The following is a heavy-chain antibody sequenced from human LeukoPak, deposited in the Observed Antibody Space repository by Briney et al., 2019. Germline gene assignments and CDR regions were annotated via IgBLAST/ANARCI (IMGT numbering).Heavy chain of an antibody. CDR3: AKDPLQYGSGSYYFDY. CDR1: GFTFSSYE. CDR2: ISSSGSTI. V-gene: IGHV3-48*03. J-gene: IGHJ4*02. Sequence: GGSLRLSCAASGFTFSSYEMNWVRQAPGKGLEWVSYISSSGSTIYYADSVKGRFTISRDSSKNTLYLQMNSLRDEDTAVYYCAKDPLQYGSGSYYFDYWGQGTLVTVSS. D-gene: IGHD3-10*01.